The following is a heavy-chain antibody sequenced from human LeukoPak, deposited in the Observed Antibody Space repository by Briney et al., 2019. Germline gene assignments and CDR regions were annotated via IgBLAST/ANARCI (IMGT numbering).Heavy chain of an antibody. CDR2: ISGSGGST. V-gene: IGHV3-23*01. D-gene: IGHD2-15*01. CDR3: AKHSDSGGCLSNGAFGI. J-gene: IGHJ3*02. Sequence: GGSLRLSCAASGFTFSNYAMTWVRQAPGKGLEWVASISGSGGSTYYADSVKGRFTISRDNSKNTLSLQMNSLRAEDTAVYYCAKHSDSGGCLSNGAFGIWGQGTMVTVSS. CDR1: GFTFSNYA.